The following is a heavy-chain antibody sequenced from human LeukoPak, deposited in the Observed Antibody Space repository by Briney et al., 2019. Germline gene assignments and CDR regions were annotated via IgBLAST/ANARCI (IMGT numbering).Heavy chain of an antibody. CDR2: INSDGSDT. CDR3: ARATTPSAFDN. V-gene: IGHV3-74*01. CDR1: GFTFSSYW. J-gene: IGHJ4*02. D-gene: IGHD1-14*01. Sequence: GGSLRLSCAASGFTFSSYWMHWVRQGPGKGLVWVSRINSDGSDTSYADSVKGRFTISRDNAKNTLYLQVNSLRVEDTAVYYCARATTPSAFDNWGQGTLVTVSS.